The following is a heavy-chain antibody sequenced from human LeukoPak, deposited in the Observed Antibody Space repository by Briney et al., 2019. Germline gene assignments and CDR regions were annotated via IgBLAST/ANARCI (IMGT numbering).Heavy chain of an antibody. CDR1: GFTFGEYA. D-gene: IGHD3-22*01. Sequence: PGQSLRLSCTASGFTFGEYAMSWVRQAPGKGLEWVGFIRIKGYGGTTEYAASVKGRFSISRDDSKSIAYLQMNSLKTEDTAVYYCTRDSAAIVVVSDYWGQGTLVTVS. CDR2: IRIKGYGGTT. J-gene: IGHJ4*02. CDR3: TRDSAAIVVVSDY. V-gene: IGHV3-49*04.